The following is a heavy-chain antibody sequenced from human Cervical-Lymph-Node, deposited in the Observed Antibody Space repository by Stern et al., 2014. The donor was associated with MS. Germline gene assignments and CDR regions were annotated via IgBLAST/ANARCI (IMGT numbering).Heavy chain of an antibody. V-gene: IGHV3-30*01. CDR1: GFTFSSYA. J-gene: IGHJ6*02. D-gene: IGHD6-19*01. CDR3: ARALYSGGWNVDYYYYAMDV. Sequence: VQLVESEGGVVQPGRSLRLSCAASGFTFSSYAMHWVRQAPGKGLEWVAVISYDGSNKYYADSVKGRFTIPRDNSKNTLYLQMNSLRAEDTAVYYCARALYSGGWNVDYYYYAMDVWGQGTTVTVSS. CDR2: ISYDGSNK.